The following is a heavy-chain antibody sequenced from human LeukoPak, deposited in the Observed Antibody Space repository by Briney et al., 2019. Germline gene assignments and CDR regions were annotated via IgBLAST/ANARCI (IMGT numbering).Heavy chain of an antibody. Sequence: PGGSLRLSCAASGFTFSSYRMSWVRQAPGQGLEWVANIKQDGSEKYYVDSVKGRFTISRDNAKNSLYLQMNSLRAEDTAVYYCASSRGYYYDRWYYMDVWGKGTTVTVSS. CDR2: IKQDGSEK. CDR1: GFTFSSYR. V-gene: IGHV3-7*01. D-gene: IGHD3-22*01. J-gene: IGHJ6*03. CDR3: ASSRGYYYDRWYYMDV.